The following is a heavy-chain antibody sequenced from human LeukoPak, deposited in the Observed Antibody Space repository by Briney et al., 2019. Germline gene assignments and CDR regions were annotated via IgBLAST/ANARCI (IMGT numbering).Heavy chain of an antibody. CDR1: GYTFTSYG. D-gene: IGHD3-10*01. V-gene: IGHV1-18*01. CDR3: AREMVPQKGVGDFDY. CDR2: ISAYNGNT. Sequence: ASVKVSCKASGYTFTSYGISWVRQAPGQGLEWMGWISAYNGNTNYAQKLQGRVTMTTDTSTSTAYMELRSLRSDDTAVYYCAREMVPQKGVGDFDYWGQGTLVTVSS. J-gene: IGHJ4*02.